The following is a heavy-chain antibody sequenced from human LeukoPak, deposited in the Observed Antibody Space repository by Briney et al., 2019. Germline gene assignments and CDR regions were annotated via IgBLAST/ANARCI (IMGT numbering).Heavy chain of an antibody. CDR2: IYYSGST. CDR3: ASGWVAAAGRDY. J-gene: IGHJ4*02. V-gene: IGHV4-59*08. Sequence: SETLSLTCTVSGGSISSYYWSRIRQPPGKGLEWIGYIYYSGSTNYNPSLKSRVTISVDTSKNQFPLKLSSVTAADTAVYYCASGWVAAAGRDYWGQGTLVTVSS. CDR1: GGSISSYY. D-gene: IGHD6-13*01.